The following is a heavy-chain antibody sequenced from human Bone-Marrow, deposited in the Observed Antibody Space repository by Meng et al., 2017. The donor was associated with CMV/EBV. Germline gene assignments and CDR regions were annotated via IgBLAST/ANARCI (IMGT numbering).Heavy chain of an antibody. CDR2: IYYSGST. V-gene: IGHV4-39*01. CDR3: ARGHQLLSGGYYYYGMDV. J-gene: IGHJ6*02. CDR1: GGSISSSSYY. Sequence: ESLKISCTVSGGSISSSSYYWGWIRQPPGKGLEWIGSIYYSGSTYYNPSLKSRVTISVDTSKNQFSLKLSSVTAADTAVYYCARGHQLLSGGYYYYGMDVWGQGTTVTVSS. D-gene: IGHD2-2*01.